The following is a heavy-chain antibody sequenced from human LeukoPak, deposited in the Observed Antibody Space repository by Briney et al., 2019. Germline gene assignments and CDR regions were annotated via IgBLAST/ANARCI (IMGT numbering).Heavy chain of an antibody. Sequence: SETLSLTCAVYGGSFSGYYGSGFRHPPGKGLEWIGYIYYSGSTNYNPSLKSRVTISVDTSKNQFSLKLSSVTAADTAVYYCARDYGDYYFDYWGQGTLVTVSS. CDR2: IYYSGST. J-gene: IGHJ4*02. V-gene: IGHV4-59*01. CDR1: GGSFSGYY. D-gene: IGHD4-17*01. CDR3: ARDYGDYYFDY.